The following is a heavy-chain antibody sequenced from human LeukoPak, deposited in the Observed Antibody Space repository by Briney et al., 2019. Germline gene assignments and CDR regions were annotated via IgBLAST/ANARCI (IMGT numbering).Heavy chain of an antibody. V-gene: IGHV1-8*01. Sequence: ASVKVSCKASGYTFTSYDINWVRQATGQGLEWMGWMNPNSGNTGYAQKFQGRVTMTRNTSISTAYMELSSLRSEDTAVYYCARGGYCSGGSCCSSWFDPWGQGTLVTVSS. CDR2: MNPNSGNT. CDR1: GYTFTSYD. CDR3: ARGGYCSGGSCCSSWFDP. J-gene: IGHJ5*02. D-gene: IGHD2-15*01.